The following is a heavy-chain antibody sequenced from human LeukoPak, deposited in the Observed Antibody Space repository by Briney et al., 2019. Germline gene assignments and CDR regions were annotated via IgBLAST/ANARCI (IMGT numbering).Heavy chain of an antibody. J-gene: IGHJ4*02. V-gene: IGHV1-8*01. Sequence: ASVKISCKASGYTFTSYDINCVRQATGQGLEWVGWMNPNSGNTGYAQKFQGRVTMTRNTSISTAYMELSSLRSEDTAVYYCARGVGGNDHFDYWGQGTLVTVSS. D-gene: IGHD4-23*01. CDR1: GYTFTSYD. CDR3: ARGVGGNDHFDY. CDR2: MNPNSGNT.